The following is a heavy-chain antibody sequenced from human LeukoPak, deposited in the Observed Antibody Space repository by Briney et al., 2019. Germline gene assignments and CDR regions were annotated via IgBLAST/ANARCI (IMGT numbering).Heavy chain of an antibody. CDR1: GFIVTSSY. CDR2: IYSGGST. J-gene: IGHJ4*02. CDR3: ARVNSGSSLDY. D-gene: IGHD3-22*01. V-gene: IGHV3-53*01. Sequence: PGGSLRLSCAASGFIVTSSYMNWVRQAPGKGLEWVSVIYSGGSTYYAESVRGRFTISRDYSKNTLYLQMNSLRAEDTAVYYCARVNSGSSLDYWGQGTLVTVSS.